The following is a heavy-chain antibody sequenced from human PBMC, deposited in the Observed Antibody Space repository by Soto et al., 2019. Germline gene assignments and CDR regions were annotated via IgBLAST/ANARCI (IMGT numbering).Heavy chain of an antibody. Sequence: PGESLKISCEASGYSFTSYWIGWVRQMPGKGLEWMGIIYPIDSDTRYSPSFQGQVTIPAGKSISTAYLQWGRLKASDTPMYYCAKKGYSWGQRFFAYGGQGTLDTVSS. J-gene: IGHJ4*02. D-gene: IGHD5-12*01. CDR2: IYPIDSDT. CDR3: AKKGYSWGQRFFAY. CDR1: GYSFTSYW. V-gene: IGHV5-51*01.